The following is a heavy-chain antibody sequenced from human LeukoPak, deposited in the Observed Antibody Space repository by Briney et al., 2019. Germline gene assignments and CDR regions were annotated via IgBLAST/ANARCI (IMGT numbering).Heavy chain of an antibody. CDR1: GFTFSSYE. CDR2: IKQDGSEK. V-gene: IGHV3-7*01. CDR3: ARDMKLELPASSGHYYGMDV. J-gene: IGHJ6*02. D-gene: IGHD1-7*01. Sequence: GGSLRLSCAASGFTFSSYEMNWVRQAPGKGLEWVANIKQDGSEKYYVDSVRGRFTISRDNAKNSLYLQMNSLRAEDTAVYYCARDMKLELPASSGHYYGMDVWGQGTTVTVSS.